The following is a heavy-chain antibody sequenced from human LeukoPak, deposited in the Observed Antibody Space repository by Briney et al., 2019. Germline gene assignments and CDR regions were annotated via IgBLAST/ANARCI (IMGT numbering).Heavy chain of an antibody. J-gene: IGHJ4*02. CDR3: ARKRYFDC. D-gene: IGHD3-9*01. CDR1: GGSFSGYY. CDR2: IKEDGSEK. V-gene: IGHV3-7*01. Sequence: ETLSLTCAVYGGSFSGYYWSWVRQAPGKGLEWVANIKEDGSEKHYVDSVKGRFTISRDNAKNSLYLQMNSLRAEDTAVYYCARKRYFDCWGQGTLVTVSS.